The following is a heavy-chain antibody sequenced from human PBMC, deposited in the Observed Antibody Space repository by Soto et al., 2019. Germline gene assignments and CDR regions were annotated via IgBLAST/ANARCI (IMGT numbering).Heavy chain of an antibody. D-gene: IGHD3-10*01. CDR3: TRRGSGSYTFLRYYGMDV. CDR2: INHSGST. CDR1: GGSFSGYY. V-gene: IGHV4-34*01. Sequence: LSLTCAVYGGSFSGYYWSWIRQPPGRGLEWMGEINHSGSTNYNPSLKSRVTISVDTSKNQFALKLSSVTAGDMGVYYCTRRGSGSYTFLRYYGMDVCGQGTTVTVSS. J-gene: IGHJ6*02.